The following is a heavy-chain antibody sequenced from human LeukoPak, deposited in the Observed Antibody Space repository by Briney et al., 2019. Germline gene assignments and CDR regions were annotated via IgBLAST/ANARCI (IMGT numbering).Heavy chain of an antibody. D-gene: IGHD3-10*01. CDR2: ISYDGSNK. Sequence: PGGSLRLSCGASGFSFSDYGMHWVRQAPGKGLEWVAVISYDGSNKYYADSVKGRFTISRDNSKNTLYLQMNSLRAEDTAVYYCAKDKAIGSGSYYCFDYWGQGTLVTVSS. CDR3: AKDKAIGSGSYYCFDY. V-gene: IGHV3-30*18. CDR1: GFSFSDYG. J-gene: IGHJ4*02.